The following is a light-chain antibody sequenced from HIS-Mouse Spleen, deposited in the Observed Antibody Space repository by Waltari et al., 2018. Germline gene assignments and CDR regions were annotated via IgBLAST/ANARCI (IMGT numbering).Light chain of an antibody. J-gene: IGKJ2*01. V-gene: IGKV3-20*01. CDR3: QQYGSSYT. CDR2: GAS. Sequence: EIVFTQSPGTLPLSPGERATLSCRASQSVSSSYLAWYQQKPGQAPRLLIYGASSRATGIPDRFSGSGSGTDFTLTISRLEPEDFAVYYCQQYGSSYTFGQGTKLEIK. CDR1: QSVSSSY.